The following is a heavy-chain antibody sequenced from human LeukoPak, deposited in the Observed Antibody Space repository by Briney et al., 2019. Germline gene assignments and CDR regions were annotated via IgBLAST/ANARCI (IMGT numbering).Heavy chain of an antibody. Sequence: SETLSLTCAVYGGSFSGYYWSWIRQPPGKGLEWIGEINHSGGTNYNPSLKSRVTISVDTSKNQFSLKLSSVTAADTAVYYCARLGFNYYDSSGYFDYWGQGTLVTVSS. CDR2: INHSGGT. V-gene: IGHV4-34*01. J-gene: IGHJ4*02. D-gene: IGHD3-22*01. CDR3: ARLGFNYYDSSGYFDY. CDR1: GGSFSGYY.